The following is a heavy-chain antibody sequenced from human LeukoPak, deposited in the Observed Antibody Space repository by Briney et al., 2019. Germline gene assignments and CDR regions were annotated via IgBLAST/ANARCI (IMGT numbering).Heavy chain of an antibody. CDR1: GYTFTSYD. J-gene: IGHJ4*02. V-gene: IGHV1-8*03. CDR2: MNPNSGNT. D-gene: IGHD4-23*01. Sequence: ASVKVSCKASGYTFTSYDINWVRQATGQGLEWMGWMNPNSGNTGYAQKFQGRVTITRNTSISTAYMELSSLRSEDTAVYYCAGGGYGGNGLDYWGQGTLVTVSS. CDR3: AGGGYGGNGLDY.